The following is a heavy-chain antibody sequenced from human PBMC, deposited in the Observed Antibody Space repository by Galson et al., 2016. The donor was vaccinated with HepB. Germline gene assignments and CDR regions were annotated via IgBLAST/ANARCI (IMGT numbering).Heavy chain of an antibody. J-gene: IGHJ6*02. CDR3: AKDNSGRKVFTMVRELSSMDV. D-gene: IGHD3-10*01. CDR2: ISGSGGST. CDR1: GFTFSSYP. V-gene: IGHV3-23*01. Sequence: SLRLSCAASGFTFSSYPMSWVRQAPGKGLEWVSGISGSGGSTYYADSVKGRFTISSDNSKNTLYLQMNSLRAEDTAVYYCAKDNSGRKVFTMVRELSSMDVWGQGTTVTVSS.